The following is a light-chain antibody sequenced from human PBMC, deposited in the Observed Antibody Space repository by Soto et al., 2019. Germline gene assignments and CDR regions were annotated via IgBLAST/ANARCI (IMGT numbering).Light chain of an antibody. CDR2: DTN. V-gene: IGLV7-43*01. CDR1: TGAVTSDYF. CDR3: LLYYGGAWV. Sequence: QTVVTQEPSLTVSPGGTVTLTCASNTGAVTSDYFPNWFQQKPGQAPKSLIYDTNNKDSWTPARFSGSLLGGKAALTLSGVQPEDEAEYYCLLYYGGAWVFGGGTKLTVL. J-gene: IGLJ3*02.